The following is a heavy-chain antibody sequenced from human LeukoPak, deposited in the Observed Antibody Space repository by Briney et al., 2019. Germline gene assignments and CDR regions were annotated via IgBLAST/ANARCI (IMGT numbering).Heavy chain of an antibody. CDR1: GFTFSNYA. V-gene: IGHV3-23*01. CDR2: VSSIGIGS. D-gene: IGHD1-26*01. Sequence: GGSLRLSCTASGFTFSNYAITWVRQAPGKGLEWVSSVSSIGIGSYYADSVKGRFTISRDNSQNTLYLQMNSLRAEDTAIYYCAKDMGSRATNLDYWGQGTLVTVSS. J-gene: IGHJ4*02. CDR3: AKDMGSRATNLDY.